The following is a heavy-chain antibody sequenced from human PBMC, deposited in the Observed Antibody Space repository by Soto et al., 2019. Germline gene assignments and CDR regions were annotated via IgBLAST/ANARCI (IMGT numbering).Heavy chain of an antibody. Sequence: GSLRLSCAASGFTFSSYAMHWVRQAPGKGLEWVAVISYDGSNKYYADSVKGRFTISRDNSKNTLYLQMNSLRAEDTAVYYCAGSYYDFWSCYVNLYGIDVWCVGT. J-gene: IGHJ6*02. V-gene: IGHV3-30-3*01. CDR1: GFTFSSYA. CDR3: AGSYYDFWSCYVNLYGIDV. CDR2: ISYDGSNK. D-gene: IGHD3-3*01.